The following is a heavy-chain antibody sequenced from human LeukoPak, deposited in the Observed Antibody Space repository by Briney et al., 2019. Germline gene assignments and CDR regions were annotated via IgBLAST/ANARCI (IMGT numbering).Heavy chain of an antibody. D-gene: IGHD2-15*01. Sequence: GGSLRLSCAASGFTFSTYAMHWVRQAPGKGLEYVSAISSNGGSTYYANSVKGRFTISRDNSKKTLYLQMGSLRTEDMAVYYCARTPEFCSGGSCYSEGYFDYWGQGTLVTVSS. CDR3: ARTPEFCSGGSCYSEGYFDY. J-gene: IGHJ4*02. CDR1: GFTFSTYA. V-gene: IGHV3-64*01. CDR2: ISSNGGST.